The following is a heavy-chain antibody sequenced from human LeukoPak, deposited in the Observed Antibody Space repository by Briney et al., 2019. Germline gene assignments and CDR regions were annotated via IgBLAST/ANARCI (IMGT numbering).Heavy chain of an antibody. CDR2: ISSSGSTI. D-gene: IGHD5-18*01. Sequence: PGGSLRLSCAASGFTFSSYEMNWVRQPPGKGLEWVSYISSSGSTIYYAVSVKGRFTISRDNAKNSLYLQMNSLRAEDTAVYYCARAGYSMDTEYFQHWGQGTLVTVSS. CDR1: GFTFSSYE. CDR3: ARAGYSMDTEYFQH. J-gene: IGHJ1*01. V-gene: IGHV3-48*03.